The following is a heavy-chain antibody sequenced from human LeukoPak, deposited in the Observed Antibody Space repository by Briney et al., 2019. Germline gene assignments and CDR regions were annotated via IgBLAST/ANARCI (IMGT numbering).Heavy chain of an antibody. CDR3: ARIRDGYNDAYDV. J-gene: IGHJ3*01. CDR2: INPGGGNT. CDR1: GYTLTTNY. V-gene: IGHV1-46*01. Sequence: ASVNASCKASGYTLTTNYMHWERHPHGHGLEWKGLINPGGGNTNYAQNFQGRVTMTRDTSTSTVYMELSSLRSEDTAIYYSARIRDGYNDAYDVWGQGTVVTVPS. D-gene: IGHD5-24*01.